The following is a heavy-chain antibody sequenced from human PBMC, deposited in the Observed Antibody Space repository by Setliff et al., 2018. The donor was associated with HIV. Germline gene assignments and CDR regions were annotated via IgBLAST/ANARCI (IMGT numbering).Heavy chain of an antibody. Sequence: GGSLRLSCAASGFRISNYVMTWVRQAPGKGLDWVSGISSSGGSTYYADSVKGRFTISRDNSKNTLYLQMSSLRDEDTAVYYCAKSIVVVTARWYFDLWGRGTLVTVSS. D-gene: IGHD2-21*02. V-gene: IGHV3-23*01. CDR3: AKSIVVVTARWYFDL. CDR2: ISSSGGST. CDR1: GFRISNYV. J-gene: IGHJ2*01.